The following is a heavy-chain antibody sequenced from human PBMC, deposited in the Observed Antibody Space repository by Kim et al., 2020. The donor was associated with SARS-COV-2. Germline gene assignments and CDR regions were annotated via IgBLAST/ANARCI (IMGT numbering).Heavy chain of an antibody. V-gene: IGHV1-8*01. Sequence: ASVKVSCKASGYTFTSYDINWVRQATGQGLEWMGWMNPNSGNTGYAQKFQGRVTMTRNTSISTAYMELSSLRSEDTAVYYCARYCSSTSCYEDAFDIWGQGTMVTVSS. J-gene: IGHJ3*02. CDR3: ARYCSSTSCYEDAFDI. D-gene: IGHD2-2*01. CDR1: GYTFTSYD. CDR2: MNPNSGNT.